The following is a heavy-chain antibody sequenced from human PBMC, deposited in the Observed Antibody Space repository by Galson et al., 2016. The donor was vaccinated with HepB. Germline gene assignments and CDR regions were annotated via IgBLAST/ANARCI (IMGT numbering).Heavy chain of an antibody. V-gene: IGHV1-3*01. CDR3: ARGHIVATVDYYYYSLDV. D-gene: IGHD5-12*01. J-gene: IGHJ6*02. CDR1: GYTFTTYA. Sequence: SVKVSCKASGYTFTTYAMYWVRQAPGQRLEWMGWINAANGDTKYSQKLQGRGTITWDTSANTAYMELSSLRSEDTAVYYCARGHIVATVDYYYYSLDVWGQGTMVTVSS. CDR2: INAANGDT.